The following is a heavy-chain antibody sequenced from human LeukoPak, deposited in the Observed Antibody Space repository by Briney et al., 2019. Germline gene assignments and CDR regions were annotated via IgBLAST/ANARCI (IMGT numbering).Heavy chain of an antibody. J-gene: IGHJ3*02. CDR2: INHSGST. CDR1: GGSFSGYY. Sequence: SETLSLTCAVYGGSFSGYYWSWIGQPPGKGLEWIGEINHSGSTNYNPSLKSRVTISVDTSKNQFSLKLSSVTAADTAVYYCARAFTSQTFDIWGQGTMVTVSS. CDR3: ARAFTSQTFDI. V-gene: IGHV4-34*01.